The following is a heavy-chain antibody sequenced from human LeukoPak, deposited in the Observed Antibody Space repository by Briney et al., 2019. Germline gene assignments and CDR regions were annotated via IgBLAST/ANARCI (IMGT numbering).Heavy chain of an antibody. Sequence: GGSLRLSCVVSGFTFNRCWMTWVRQAPGKGLEWVSTISSSGGYIYYADSVKGRFTISRDTAKNSLYLQMNSLRVEDTAVYSCARLRDTVTSASDYWGQGTLVTVSS. D-gene: IGHD4-17*01. CDR2: ISSSGGYI. J-gene: IGHJ4*02. CDR1: GFTFNRCW. V-gene: IGHV3-21*01. CDR3: ARLRDTVTSASDY.